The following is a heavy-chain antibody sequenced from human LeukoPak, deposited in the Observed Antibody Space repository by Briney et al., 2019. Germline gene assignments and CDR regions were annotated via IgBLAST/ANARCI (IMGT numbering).Heavy chain of an antibody. V-gene: IGHV3-64*01. CDR2: ISSNGGST. CDR1: GFTFSSYA. J-gene: IGHJ4*02. Sequence: GGSLRLSCAASGFTFSSYAMRWVRQAPGKGLEYVSAISSNGGSTYYANSVKGRFTISRDNSKNTLYLQMGSLRAEDMAVYYRARVGGWELHQGAFDYWGQGTLVTVSS. D-gene: IGHD1-26*01. CDR3: ARVGGWELHQGAFDY.